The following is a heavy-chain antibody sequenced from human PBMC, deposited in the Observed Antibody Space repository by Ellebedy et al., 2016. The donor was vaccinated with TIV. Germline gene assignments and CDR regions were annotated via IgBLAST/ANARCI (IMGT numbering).Heavy chain of an antibody. CDR2: ISGNGIIA. CDR1: GFTFSNYA. D-gene: IGHD4-11*01. CDR3: AKGARDYTGGYYYDAMDV. V-gene: IGHV3-23*01. Sequence: PGGSLRLSCVASGFTFSNYAMSWVRQIPGKGLEWVSGISGNGIIAYYAGSVEGRFTFSRDNSQNSLYLQMNSLRAEDTAVYYCAKGARDYTGGYYYDAMDVWGQGTTVTVSS. J-gene: IGHJ6*02.